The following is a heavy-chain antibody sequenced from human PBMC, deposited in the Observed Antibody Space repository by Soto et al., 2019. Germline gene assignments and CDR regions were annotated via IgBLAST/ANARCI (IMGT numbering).Heavy chain of an antibody. V-gene: IGHV1-3*01. J-gene: IGHJ4*02. D-gene: IGHD2-21*01. CDR1: GYTFTRYP. Sequence: ASVKVSCKASGYTFTRYPIHWVRQAPGQRLEWMGWINPANGDTGCSQKFQGRVTITRDTSASTAFMELSSLRSEDTAVYYCTGKDYFGAGVYHFDYWGQGALVPVPS. CDR3: TGKDYFGAGVYHFDY. CDR2: INPANGDT.